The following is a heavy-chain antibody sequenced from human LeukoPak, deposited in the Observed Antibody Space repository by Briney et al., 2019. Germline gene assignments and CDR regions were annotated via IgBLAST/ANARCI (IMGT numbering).Heavy chain of an antibody. CDR1: GFTFTSSA. CDR2: IVVGSGNT. V-gene: IGHV1-58*02. D-gene: IGHD3-10*01. CDR3: AREHLNKVRGVRLIWFDP. J-gene: IGHJ5*02. Sequence: ASVKVSCKASGFTFTSSAMQWVRQARGQRLEWIGWIVVGSGNTNYAQKFQERVTITRDMSTSTAYMELSSLRSEDTAVYYCAREHLNKVRGVRLIWFDPWGQGTLVTVSS.